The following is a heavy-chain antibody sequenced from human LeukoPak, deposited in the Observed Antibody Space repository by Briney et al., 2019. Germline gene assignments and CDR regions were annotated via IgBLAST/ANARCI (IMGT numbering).Heavy chain of an antibody. V-gene: IGHV5-51*01. CDR3: ARAAYCGGDCYYAEYFQH. Sequence: GESLKISCKASGHIFTSYWIGWVRQMPGKGLEWMGIIYPGDSDTRYSPSFQGQVTISADKSISTAYLQWSSLKASDTAMYYCARAAYCGGDCYYAEYFQHWGQGTLVTVSS. CDR1: GHIFTSYW. CDR2: IYPGDSDT. D-gene: IGHD2-21*02. J-gene: IGHJ1*01.